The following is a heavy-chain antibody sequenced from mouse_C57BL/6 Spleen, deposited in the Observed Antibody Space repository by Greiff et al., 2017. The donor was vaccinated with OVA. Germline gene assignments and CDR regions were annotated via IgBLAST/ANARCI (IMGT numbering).Heavy chain of an antibody. V-gene: IGHV2-6*03. Sequence: VQGVESGPGLVAPSQSLSISCTASGFSLTSYGVHWVRQPPGKGLEWLVVIWSDGSTTYNSALKSRLSISKDNSKSQVFLKMNSLQTDDTAMYYCGRERAYDYGFAYWGQGTPVTVSA. J-gene: IGHJ3*01. CDR2: IWSDGST. CDR1: GFSLTSYG. CDR3: GRERAYDYGFAY. D-gene: IGHD2-4*01.